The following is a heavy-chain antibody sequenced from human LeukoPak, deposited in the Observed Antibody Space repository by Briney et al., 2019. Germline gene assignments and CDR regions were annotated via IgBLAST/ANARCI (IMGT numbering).Heavy chain of an antibody. V-gene: IGHV1-24*01. CDR2: FDPEDGET. CDR1: GYTLTELS. Sequence: GASVKVSCKVSGYTLTELSMHWVRQAPGKGLEWMGGFDPEDGETIYARKFQGRVTMTEDTSTDTAYMELSSLRSEDTAVYYCATDCSGGSCYYGMDVWGQGTTVTVSS. J-gene: IGHJ6*02. CDR3: ATDCSGGSCYYGMDV. D-gene: IGHD2-15*01.